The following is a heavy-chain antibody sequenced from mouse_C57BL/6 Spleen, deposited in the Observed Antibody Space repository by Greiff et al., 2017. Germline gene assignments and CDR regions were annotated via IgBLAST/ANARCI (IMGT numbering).Heavy chain of an antibody. D-gene: IGHD2-2*01. CDR2: IDPETGGT. J-gene: IGHJ4*01. V-gene: IGHV1-15*01. Sequence: VQLQQSGAELVRPGASVTLSCKASGYTFTDYEMHWVKQTPVHGLEWIGAIDPETGGTAYNQKFKGKAILTADKSSSTAYMELRSLTSEDSAVYYCTKGVINAMDYWGQGTSVTVSS. CDR3: TKGVINAMDY. CDR1: GYTFTDYE.